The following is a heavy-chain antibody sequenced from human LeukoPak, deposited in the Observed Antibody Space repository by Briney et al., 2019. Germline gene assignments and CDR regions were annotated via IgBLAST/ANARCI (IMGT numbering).Heavy chain of an antibody. CDR3: ARVGIAVAGTGDY. D-gene: IGHD6-19*01. CDR2: ISSSSSTI. J-gene: IGHJ4*02. Sequence: GGSLRLSCAASGFTFSTYGMHWVRQAPGKGLEWVSYISSSSSTIYYADSVKGRFTISRDNAKNSLYLQMNSLRDEDTAVYYCARVGIAVAGTGDYWGQGTLVTVSS. CDR1: GFTFSTYG. V-gene: IGHV3-48*02.